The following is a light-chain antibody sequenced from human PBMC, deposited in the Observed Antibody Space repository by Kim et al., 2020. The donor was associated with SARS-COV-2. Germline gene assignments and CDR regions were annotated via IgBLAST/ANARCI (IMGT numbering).Light chain of an antibody. CDR1: ETVRRN. V-gene: IGKV3-15*01. J-gene: IGKJ2*03. CDR2: GGS. CDR3: QQYSNWPPYS. Sequence: VSPGESATFSCRASETVRRNVAWYQQNPGQAPRLLIYGGSTRATNIPGKFRGSGSGTEFTLTITSLQSEDSAVYYCQQYSNWPPYSFGQGTKLEI.